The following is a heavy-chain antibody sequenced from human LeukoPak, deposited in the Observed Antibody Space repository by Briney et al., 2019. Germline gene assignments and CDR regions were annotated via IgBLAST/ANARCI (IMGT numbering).Heavy chain of an antibody. V-gene: IGHV3-11*01. Sequence: GGSLRLSCAASGFTFSDYYMTWIRQTPGKGLGWVSYISSGGSTIYYADSVKGRFTISRDNAKNSLYLQMNSLRAEDTAVYYCARGLGVDSYIYYYGMDVWGQGTTVTVSS. J-gene: IGHJ6*02. CDR1: GFTFSDYY. CDR3: ARGLGVDSYIYYYGMDV. D-gene: IGHD3-16*01. CDR2: ISSGGSTI.